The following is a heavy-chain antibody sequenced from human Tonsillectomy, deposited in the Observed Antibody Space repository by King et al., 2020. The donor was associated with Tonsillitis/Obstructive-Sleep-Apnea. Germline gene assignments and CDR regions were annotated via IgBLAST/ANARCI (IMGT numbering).Heavy chain of an antibody. J-gene: IGHJ3*02. CDR1: GGSISSYY. D-gene: IGHD2-2*01. CDR2: IYYSGST. CDR3: ARFLGWCSSTSCPDAFDI. Sequence: QLQESGPGLVKPSETLSLTCTVSGGSISSYYWSWIRQPPGKGLEWIGYIYYSGSTNYNPSLKSRVTISVDTSKNQFSLKLSSVTAADTAVYYWARFLGWCSSTSCPDAFDIWGQGTMVTVSS. V-gene: IGHV4-59*01.